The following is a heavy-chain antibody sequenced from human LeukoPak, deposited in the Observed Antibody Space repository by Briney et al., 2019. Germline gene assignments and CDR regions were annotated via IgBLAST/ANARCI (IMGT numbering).Heavy chain of an antibody. CDR1: GGSISSGGYY. D-gene: IGHD4-17*01. CDR2: IYYSGST. Sequence: TLSLTCTVSGGSISSGGYYWSWIRQHPGKGLEWIGYIYYSGSTYYNPSLKSRVTISVDTSKNQFSLKLSSVTAADTAVYYCARDMTTVTTNYWYFDLWGRGTLVTVSS. CDR3: ARDMTTVTTNYWYFDL. J-gene: IGHJ2*01. V-gene: IGHV4-31*03.